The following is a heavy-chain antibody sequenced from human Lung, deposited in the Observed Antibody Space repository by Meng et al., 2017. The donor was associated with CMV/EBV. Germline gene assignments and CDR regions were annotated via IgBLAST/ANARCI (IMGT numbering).Heavy chain of an antibody. D-gene: IGHD2-2*01. CDR3: ARDDEDPEGYQLLEKRESWFAP. CDR2: INPSGGST. J-gene: IGHJ5*02. Sequence: ASVKVSCKASGYTFTSYYMHWVRQVPGQGLEWMGIINPSGGSTSYAQKFQGRVTMTRDTSKSTVDMELSSMRSEDTAVSYCARDDEDPEGYQLLEKRESWFAPWGQGTLVTVSS. CDR1: GYTFTSYY. V-gene: IGHV1-46*01.